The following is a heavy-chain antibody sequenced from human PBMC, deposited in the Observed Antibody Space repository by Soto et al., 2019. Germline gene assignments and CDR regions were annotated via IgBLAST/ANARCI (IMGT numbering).Heavy chain of an antibody. CDR1: VFPLTTSDRK. D-gene: IGHD5-18*01. CDR3: SFFLYVNTPRAYF. Sequence: LVNHTQSRRLTGTFSVFPLTTSDRKESWIRQPPGKALEWLARFDWDNDKYYSTSLKTRLAISKDTSNNQVVLTMTKMDPVDTGIYYCSFFLYVNTPRAYF. J-gene: IGHJ2*01. CDR2: FDWDNDK. V-gene: IGHV2-70*09.